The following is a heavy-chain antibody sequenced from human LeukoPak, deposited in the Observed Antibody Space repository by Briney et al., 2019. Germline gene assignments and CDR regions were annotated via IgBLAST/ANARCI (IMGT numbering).Heavy chain of an antibody. J-gene: IGHJ6*02. Sequence: GGSLRLSCAASGFTFSSYAMSWVRQAPGKGLEWVSAISGSGGSTYYADSVKGRFTISRDNSKNTLYLQMNSLRAEDTAVYYCARETGYSSGWYPPQYYGMDVWGQGTTVTVSS. D-gene: IGHD6-19*01. CDR3: ARETGYSSGWYPPQYYGMDV. V-gene: IGHV3-23*01. CDR1: GFTFSSYA. CDR2: ISGSGGST.